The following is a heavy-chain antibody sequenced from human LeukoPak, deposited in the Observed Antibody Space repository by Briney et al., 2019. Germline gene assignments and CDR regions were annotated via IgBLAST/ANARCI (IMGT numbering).Heavy chain of an antibody. CDR1: GFTFDDYA. CDR2: IWFDGGQQ. D-gene: IGHD1-26*01. Sequence: GGSLRLSCAASGFTFDDYAMHWVRQAPGKGLEWVAVIWFDGGQQYYADSVKGRFTISRDSSKNTIYLQMNGLRAEDTAVYYCARAMGAYPNENWLDPWGQGTLVTVSS. V-gene: IGHV3-33*08. J-gene: IGHJ5*02. CDR3: ARAMGAYPNENWLDP.